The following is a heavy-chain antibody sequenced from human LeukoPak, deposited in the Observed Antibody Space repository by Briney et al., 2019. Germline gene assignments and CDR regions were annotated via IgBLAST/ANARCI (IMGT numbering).Heavy chain of an antibody. CDR1: GFTFSTYV. Sequence: PGGSLRLSCSVSGFTFSTYVMHWARQAPGKGREYVSAISSNGDNTYYADSVKGRFTISRDNSKNTLYLQMSSLRADDTAVYYCVRGTGYWGQGTLVTVSS. V-gene: IGHV3-64D*06. CDR3: VRGTGY. CDR2: ISSNGDNT. J-gene: IGHJ4*02.